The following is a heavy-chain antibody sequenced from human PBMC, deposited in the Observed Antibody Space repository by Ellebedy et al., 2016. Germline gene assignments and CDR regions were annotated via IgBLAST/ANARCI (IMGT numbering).Heavy chain of an antibody. J-gene: IGHJ6*02. CDR2: IHYSGST. V-gene: IGHV4-59*08. CDR1: GGSFSGYY. Sequence: SETLSLTCAVYGGSFSGYYWGWIRQPPGKGLEWIGYIHYSGSTNFNPSLKSRVTISVDTSKNHFSLRLSSVTAADTAVYYCARHPAYYYDSSGYYGMDVWGQGTTVTVSS. CDR3: ARHPAYYYDSSGYYGMDV. D-gene: IGHD3-22*01.